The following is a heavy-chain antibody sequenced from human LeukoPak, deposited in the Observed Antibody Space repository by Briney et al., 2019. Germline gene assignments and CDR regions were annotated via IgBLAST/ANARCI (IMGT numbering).Heavy chain of an antibody. D-gene: IGHD2-15*01. CDR1: RASISDNY. V-gene: IGHV4-4*07. Sequence: SETLSLTCTVSRASISDNYWSWSRQPAGKALEWIGRTYTSGDTNYNPSLKSRASVSLDTSKNQFYLRPRYVTAADPGVYYRAIGRGSGSLAHWGPGNLVNGSS. J-gene: IGHJ4*02. CDR2: TYTSGDT. CDR3: AIGRGSGSLAH.